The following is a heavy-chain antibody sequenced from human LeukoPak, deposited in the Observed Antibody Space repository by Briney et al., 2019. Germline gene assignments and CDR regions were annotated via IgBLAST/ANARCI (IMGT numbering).Heavy chain of an antibody. D-gene: IGHD3-22*01. V-gene: IGHV1-18*01. J-gene: IGHJ4*02. Sequence: GASVKVSCKASGYTFNTYGITWVRQAPGQGLGWMGWISPYNGNTNYAQKFQGRVTMTTDTSTSTAYMELRSLRSDDTAVYYCARGPHERSGYPDDWGQGTLVTVSS. CDR3: ARGPHERSGYPDD. CDR1: GYTFNTYG. CDR2: ISPYNGNT.